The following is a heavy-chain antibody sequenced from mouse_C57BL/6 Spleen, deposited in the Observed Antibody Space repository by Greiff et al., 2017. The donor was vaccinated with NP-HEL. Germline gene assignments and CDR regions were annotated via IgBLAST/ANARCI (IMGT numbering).Heavy chain of an antibody. V-gene: IGHV1-53*01. D-gene: IGHD4-1*01. CDR1: GYTFTSYW. CDR3: ARKGWDVEDYFDC. Sequence: QVQLQQPGTELVKPGASVKLSCKASGYTFTSYWMPWVKQRPGQGLEWIGNINPSNGGTNYNEKFKSKATLPVDKSSSTSYMQPSSLTSYDSAVYYCARKGWDVEDYFDCWGQGTTLTVAS. CDR2: INPSNGGT. J-gene: IGHJ2*01.